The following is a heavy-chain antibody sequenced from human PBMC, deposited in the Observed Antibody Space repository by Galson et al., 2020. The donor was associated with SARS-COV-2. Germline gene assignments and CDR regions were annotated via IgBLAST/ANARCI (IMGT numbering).Heavy chain of an antibody. Sequence: GESLKISCAASGYSFSDYYMSWIRQAPGKGLEWVSYISSSGSYTNYGDSVKGRFTISRDNAKKSQYLQMNSLRAEDTAVYYCARNGRECSGGICYGAEYFQHWGQGTLVIVSS. CDR1: GYSFSDYY. CDR2: ISSSGSYT. J-gene: IGHJ1*01. D-gene: IGHD2-15*01. CDR3: ARNGRECSGGICYGAEYFQH. V-gene: IGHV3-11*06.